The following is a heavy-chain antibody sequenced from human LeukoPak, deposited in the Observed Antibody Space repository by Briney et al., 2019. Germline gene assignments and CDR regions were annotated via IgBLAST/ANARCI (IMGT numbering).Heavy chain of an antibody. D-gene: IGHD3-22*01. Sequence: GASVKVSCKASGYTFTGYYMHWVRQAPGQGLEWMGWINPNSGGTNYAQKFQGRVTMTRDTSISTAYMELSRLRSDDTAVYYCARDLQVDSRASGYWGQGTLVTVSS. CDR3: ARDLQVDSRASGY. CDR1: GYTFTGYY. J-gene: IGHJ4*02. V-gene: IGHV1-2*02. CDR2: INPNSGGT.